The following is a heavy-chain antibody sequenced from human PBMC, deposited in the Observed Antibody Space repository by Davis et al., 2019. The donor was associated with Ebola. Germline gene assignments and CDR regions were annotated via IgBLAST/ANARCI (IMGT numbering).Heavy chain of an antibody. J-gene: IGHJ2*01. D-gene: IGHD1-26*01. CDR1: SGSISSYY. V-gene: IGHV4-59*12. CDR2: IYYTGST. Sequence: MPGGSLRLSCTVSSGSISSYYWSWIRQPPGKGLEWIGYIYYTGSTNYNPSLKSRVTISVDTSKNQFSLNLKSVTATDTAVYYCARRVWDSTDWYFDFWSRGTRATVSS. CDR3: ARRVWDSTDWYFDF.